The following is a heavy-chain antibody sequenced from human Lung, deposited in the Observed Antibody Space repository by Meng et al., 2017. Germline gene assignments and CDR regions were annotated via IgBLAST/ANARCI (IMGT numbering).Heavy chain of an antibody. V-gene: IGHV3-21*02. Sequence: EVQLVESGGGLVQPGASLSVSCAAAGFTFSSYNLNWVRQAPGRGLEWVSSISSSGIYIYYADSVKGRFTISRDNAENSLYLQMNSLRAEDTAVYYCARGATASIYWGQGTLVTVSS. CDR1: GFTFSSYN. CDR2: ISSSGIYI. J-gene: IGHJ4*02. D-gene: IGHD6-25*01. CDR3: ARGATASIY.